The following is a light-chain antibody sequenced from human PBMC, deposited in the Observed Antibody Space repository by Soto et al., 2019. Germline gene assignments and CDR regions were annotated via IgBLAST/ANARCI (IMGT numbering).Light chain of an antibody. J-gene: IGLJ3*02. V-gene: IGLV1-44*01. CDR2: SDN. CDR3: ASWDDGLNGPV. Sequence: QAVVTQPPSASGTPGQRVTMSCSGSSSNIVSYSVSWYLHLPGTAPKLLIYSDNQRPSGVPDRFSGSKSGTSASLAISGLQSEDEADYYCASWDDGLNGPVFGGGTKLTVL. CDR1: SSNIVSYS.